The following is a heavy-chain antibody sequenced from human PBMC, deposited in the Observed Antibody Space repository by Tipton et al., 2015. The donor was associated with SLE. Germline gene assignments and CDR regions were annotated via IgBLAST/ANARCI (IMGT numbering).Heavy chain of an antibody. CDR1: GFTFSSYS. J-gene: IGHJ3*01. CDR3: ARDHRLVGAAQASDAXXX. Sequence: SLRLSCAASGFTFSSYSMNWVRQAPGRGLEWVSGISSSSSYIYYEDSVKGRFTISRDNAKNSLYLQRNSLRADDTAVYYCARDHRLVGAAQASDAXXXWGQGTVVTVSS. CDR2: ISSSSSYI. D-gene: IGHD1-26*01. V-gene: IGHV3-21*01.